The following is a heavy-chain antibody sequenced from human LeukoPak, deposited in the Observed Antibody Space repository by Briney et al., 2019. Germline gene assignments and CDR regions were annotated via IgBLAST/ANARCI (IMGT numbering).Heavy chain of an antibody. Sequence: SETLSLTCAVSGYSISSGYYWGWIRQPPGKGLEWIGSIYHSGSTYYNPSLKSRVTISVDTSKNQFSLKLSSVTAADTAVYYCARGTRITIFGNPLRLNWFDPWGQGTLVTVSS. CDR2: IYHSGST. J-gene: IGHJ5*02. CDR1: GYSISSGYY. D-gene: IGHD3-3*01. V-gene: IGHV4-38-2*01. CDR3: ARGTRITIFGNPLRLNWFDP.